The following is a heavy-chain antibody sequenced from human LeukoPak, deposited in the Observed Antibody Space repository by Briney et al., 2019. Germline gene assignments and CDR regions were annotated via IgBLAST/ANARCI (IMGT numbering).Heavy chain of an antibody. CDR3: ARVGYILDPPYYYGMDV. D-gene: IGHD3-22*01. J-gene: IGHJ6*02. V-gene: IGHV4-34*01. Sequence: KSSETLSLTCAVYGGSFSGYYWSWIRQPPGKGLEWIGEINHSGSTNYNPSLKSRVTISVDTSKNQFSLKLSSVTAADTAVYYCARVGYILDPPYYYGMDVWGQGTTVTVSS. CDR2: INHSGST. CDR1: GGSFSGYY.